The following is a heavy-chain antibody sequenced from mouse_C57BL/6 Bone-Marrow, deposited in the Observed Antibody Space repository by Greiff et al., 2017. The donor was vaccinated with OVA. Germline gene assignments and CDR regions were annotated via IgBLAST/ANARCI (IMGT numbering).Heavy chain of an antibody. CDR2: IHPSDSDT. CDR3: AIGGSSSFYYAMDY. J-gene: IGHJ4*01. V-gene: IGHV1-74*01. CDR1: GYTFTNYW. Sequence: QVQLQQPGAELVKPGASVKVSCKASGYTFTNYWMHWVKQRPGQGLEWIGRIHPSDSDTNYNQKFKGKATLTVDKSSSTAYMPLSSLTSEDSAVYYCAIGGSSSFYYAMDYWGQGTSVTVSS. D-gene: IGHD1-1*01.